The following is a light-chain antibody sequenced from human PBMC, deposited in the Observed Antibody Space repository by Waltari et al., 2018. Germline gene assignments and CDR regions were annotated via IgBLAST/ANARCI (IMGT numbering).Light chain of an antibody. Sequence: EIVLTQSPGSLSLSPGERATLSCRASQSVSKYLAWYQQKPGRAPRLLIYHASSRATGIPDRFSGSGFGTDFSLTISRLEPEDFAVYYCQKYDSLPATFGQGTKVEIK. CDR1: QSVSKY. V-gene: IGKV3-20*01. CDR2: HAS. CDR3: QKYDSLPAT. J-gene: IGKJ1*01.